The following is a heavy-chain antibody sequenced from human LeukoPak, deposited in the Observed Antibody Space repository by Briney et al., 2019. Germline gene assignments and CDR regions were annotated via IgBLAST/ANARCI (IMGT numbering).Heavy chain of an antibody. Sequence: SETLSLTCAVYGGSFSGYYWSWIRQPPGKGLEWIGEINHSGSTNYNPSLKSRVTISVDTSKNQFSLKLCSVTAADTAVYYCASPGLDYWGQGTLVTVSS. D-gene: IGHD7-27*01. CDR1: GGSFSGYY. J-gene: IGHJ4*02. V-gene: IGHV4-34*01. CDR2: INHSGST. CDR3: ASPGLDY.